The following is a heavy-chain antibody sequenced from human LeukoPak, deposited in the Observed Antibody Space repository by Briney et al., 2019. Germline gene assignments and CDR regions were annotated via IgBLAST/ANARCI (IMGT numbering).Heavy chain of an antibody. J-gene: IGHJ4*02. CDR3: ASAHYDSSSWYYFDY. CDR1: GYTFTSYY. Sequence: ASVKVSCKASGYTFTSYYMHWVRQAPGQGLEWMGIINPSGGSTSYAQKFQGRVTMTRDTSTSTVYMELSSLRSEDTAVYYCASAHYDSSSWYYFDYWGQGTLVTVSS. D-gene: IGHD6-13*01. V-gene: IGHV1-46*01. CDR2: INPSGGST.